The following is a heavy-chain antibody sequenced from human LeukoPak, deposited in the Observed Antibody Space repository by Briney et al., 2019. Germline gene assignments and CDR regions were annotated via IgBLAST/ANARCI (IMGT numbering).Heavy chain of an antibody. V-gene: IGHV3-7*01. CDR1: GFTFRNYW. D-gene: IGHD2-21*02. Sequence: GGSLRLSCAASGFTFRNYWMSWVRQAPGKGLEWVANIKEDGSEKYYVDSVKGRFTISRDNAKNSLYLQMNSLRAEDTAVYYCANLRLLGFDYWGQGTLVTVSS. J-gene: IGHJ4*02. CDR2: IKEDGSEK. CDR3: ANLRLLGFDY.